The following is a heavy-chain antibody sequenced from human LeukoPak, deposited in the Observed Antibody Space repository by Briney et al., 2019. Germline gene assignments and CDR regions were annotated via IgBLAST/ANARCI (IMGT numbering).Heavy chain of an antibody. D-gene: IGHD2-2*01. J-gene: IGHJ1*01. CDR3: ARGRVPAAMMGAEYFQH. V-gene: IGHV3-30-3*01. CDR2: ISYDGSNK. CDR1: GFTFSSYA. Sequence: PGRSLRLSCAASGFTFSSYAMHWVRQAPGKGLEWVAVISYDGSNKYYADSVKGRFTISRDNSKNTLYLQMNSLRAEDTAVYYCARGRVPAAMMGAEYFQHWGQGTLVTVSS.